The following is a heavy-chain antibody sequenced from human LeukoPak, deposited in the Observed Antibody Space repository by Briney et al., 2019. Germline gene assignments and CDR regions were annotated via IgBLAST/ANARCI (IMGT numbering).Heavy chain of an antibody. CDR3: FGRLSNGSGSLFDY. CDR2: IYWDDDK. CDR1: GFSLSTSGVG. Sequence: SGPTLVNPTQPLTLTCTFSGFSLSTSGVGVGWIRQPPVKALEGLALIYWDDDKRYIPSLKSRLTITKDTSKNQLVLTMTNMDPVDTATYYCFGRLSNGSGSLFDYWGQGTLVTVSS. D-gene: IGHD3-10*01. V-gene: IGHV2-5*02. J-gene: IGHJ4*02.